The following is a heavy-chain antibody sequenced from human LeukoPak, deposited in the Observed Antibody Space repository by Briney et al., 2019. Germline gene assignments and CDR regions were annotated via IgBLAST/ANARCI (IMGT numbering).Heavy chain of an antibody. D-gene: IGHD2-15*01. J-gene: IGHJ4*02. V-gene: IGHV4-4*07. CDR1: GGSISSYY. CDR3: ARDPPYCSGGSCYSQYFDY. CDR2: IYTSGST. Sequence: SETLSLTSTVSGGSISSYYWSWIRQPAGKGLEWIGRIYTSGSTNYNPSLTSRVTMSVDTSKNQFSLKLSSVTAADTAVYYCARDPPYCSGGSCYSQYFDYWGQGTLVTASS.